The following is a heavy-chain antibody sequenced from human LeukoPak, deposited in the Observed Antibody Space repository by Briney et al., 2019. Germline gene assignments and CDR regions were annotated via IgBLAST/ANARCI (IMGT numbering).Heavy chain of an antibody. CDR2: TRRKAYGGTT. V-gene: IGHV3-49*03. D-gene: IGHD3-22*01. Sequence: QPGGSLRLSCTASGFTFGDYIMSWFRQAPGKGLEWVGFTRRKAYGGTTEYAASAKGRFTISRDDSKSIAYLQMNSLKTEDTAMYYCTRPARISMIVGDLGYFHYWGQGTLVTVSS. J-gene: IGHJ4*02. CDR3: TRPARISMIVGDLGYFHY. CDR1: GFTFGDYI.